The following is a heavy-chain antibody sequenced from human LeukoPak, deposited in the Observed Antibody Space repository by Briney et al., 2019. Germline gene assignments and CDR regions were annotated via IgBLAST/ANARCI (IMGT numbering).Heavy chain of an antibody. D-gene: IGHD6-13*01. CDR3: ARDMVGLAADGNWFDP. CDR1: GYTFTSYG. CDR2: TSVYNSKT. V-gene: IGHV1-18*01. J-gene: IGHJ5*02. Sequence: ASVKVSCKASGYTFTSYGISWVRQAPGQGLEWMGWTSVYNSKTNYAQKFQGRVTLTTDRSTSTAYIELRSLRSDDTAVYYCARDMVGLAADGNWFDPWGQGTLVTVSS.